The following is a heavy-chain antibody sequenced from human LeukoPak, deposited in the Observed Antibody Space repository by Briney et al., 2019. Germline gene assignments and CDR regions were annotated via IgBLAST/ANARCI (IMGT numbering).Heavy chain of an antibody. CDR3: ASIPYDYVWGSYRYPNDAFDI. Sequence: GGSLRLSCAASGFTFSSYSMNWVRQAPGKGLEWVSSISSSSSYIYYADSVKGRFTISRDNAKNSLYLQMNSLRAEDTAVYYCASIPYDYVWGSYRYPNDAFDIWGQWTMVTVSS. J-gene: IGHJ3*02. V-gene: IGHV3-21*01. CDR1: GFTFSSYS. D-gene: IGHD3-16*02. CDR2: ISSSSSYI.